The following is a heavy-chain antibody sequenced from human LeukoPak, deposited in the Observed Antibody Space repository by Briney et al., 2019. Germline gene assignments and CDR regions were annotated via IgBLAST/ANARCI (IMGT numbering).Heavy chain of an antibody. Sequence: GGSLRLSCAASGFTFTSYAMAWVGQARGKGLHWVSTISSTSDNTYCAGSVKGRFTVSRDNSKNTLFLQMNSLRAEDTAVYYCARVAWPDSFDIWGQGTMVTVSS. J-gene: IGHJ3*02. CDR3: ARVAWPDSFDI. CDR1: GFTFTSYA. CDR2: ISSTSDNT. D-gene: IGHD5-24*01. V-gene: IGHV3-23*01.